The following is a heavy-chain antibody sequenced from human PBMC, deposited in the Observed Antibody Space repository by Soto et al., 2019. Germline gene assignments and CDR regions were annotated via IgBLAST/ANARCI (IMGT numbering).Heavy chain of an antibody. J-gene: IGHJ4*02. CDR2: IYRTGST. CDR1: GGSFTSNNW. V-gene: IGHV4-4*02. D-gene: IGHD1-7*01. Sequence: SETLSLTCAVSGGSFTSNNWWTWVRQPPGQGLEWIGEIYRTGSTNYNPSLKSRVTISLDKSESQFSLKVTSLTAADTAVYYCASRDPGTSVDYWGQGTLVTVSS. CDR3: ASRDPGTSVDY.